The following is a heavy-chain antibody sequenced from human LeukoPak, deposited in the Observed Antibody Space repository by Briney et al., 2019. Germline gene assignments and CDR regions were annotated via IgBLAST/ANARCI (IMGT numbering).Heavy chain of an antibody. D-gene: IGHD1-14*01. V-gene: IGHV3-21*01. CDR3: ATETIGRHYDY. CDR1: GSTVSSCG. J-gene: IGHJ4*02. CDR2: IGLTGTDA. Sequence: GPSLRLSCAASGSTVSSCGFNWVRQAPGKGLEWVSSIGLTGTDASYAHSVSGRFTIYRGTANNSMYLQMDSLRDEDTAVYYCATETIGRHYDYWGQGTLLTVSS.